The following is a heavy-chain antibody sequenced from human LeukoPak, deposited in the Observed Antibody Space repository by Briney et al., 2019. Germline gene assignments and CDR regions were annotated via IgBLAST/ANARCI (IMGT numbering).Heavy chain of an antibody. CDR3: ARGPSVPDY. D-gene: IGHD3-10*02. CDR2: IYYSGST. CDR1: GGSISSSSYY. Sequence: SETLSLTCTVSGGSISSSSYYWGWIRQPPGKGLEWIGSIYYSGSTYYNPSLKSRVTISVDTSKNQFSLKLSSVTAADTAVYYCARGPSVPDYWGQGTLVTVSS. J-gene: IGHJ4*02. V-gene: IGHV4-39*07.